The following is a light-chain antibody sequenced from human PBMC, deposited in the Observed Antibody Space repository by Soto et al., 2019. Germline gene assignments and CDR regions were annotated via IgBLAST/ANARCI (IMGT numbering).Light chain of an antibody. V-gene: IGLV1-51*01. J-gene: IGLJ2*01. CDR3: GTWDSSLSAGV. CDR1: SSNIGKNY. CDR2: DSD. Sequence: QSVVTQPPAVSAAPGQRVTISCSGSSSNIGKNYVSWYQQLPGTAPKVVIYDSDKRPSGIPDRFSGSQSGTSATLGITGLQTGDEADYYCGTWDSSLSAGVFGGGTKLTVL.